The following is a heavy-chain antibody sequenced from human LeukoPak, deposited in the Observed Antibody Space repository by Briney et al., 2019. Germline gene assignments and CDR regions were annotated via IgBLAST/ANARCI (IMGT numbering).Heavy chain of an antibody. D-gene: IGHD2-21*02. Sequence: GGSLRLSCAASGFTFSSYALSWVRQAPGKGLEWVSAISGSGVGTYYADSVKGRFTISRDNSKNTLYLQMNSLRAEDTAVYYCARDRVTAVDYYFDYWGQGTLVTVSS. V-gene: IGHV3-23*01. CDR2: ISGSGVGT. J-gene: IGHJ4*02. CDR3: ARDRVTAVDYYFDY. CDR1: GFTFSSYA.